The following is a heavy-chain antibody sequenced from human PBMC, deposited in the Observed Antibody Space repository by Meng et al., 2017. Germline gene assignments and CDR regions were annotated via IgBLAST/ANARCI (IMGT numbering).Heavy chain of an antibody. CDR2: INWNGGST. CDR3: ASHTPRDDAFDI. D-gene: IGHD2-2*02. V-gene: IGHV3-20*04. J-gene: IGHJ3*02. Sequence: GESLKISCAASGFTFDDYGMSWVRQAPGKGLEWVSGINWNGGSTGYADSVKGRFTISRDNSKNTLYLQMNSLRAEDTAVYYCASHTPRDDAFDIWGQGTMVTVSS. CDR1: GFTFDDYG.